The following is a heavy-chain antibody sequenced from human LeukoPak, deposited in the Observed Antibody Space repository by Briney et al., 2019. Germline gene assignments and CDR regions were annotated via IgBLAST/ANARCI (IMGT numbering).Heavy chain of an antibody. V-gene: IGHV3-64D*06. D-gene: IGHD6-19*01. J-gene: IGHJ4*02. CDR1: GFXFSSYA. Sequence: GGSLRLSCSASGFXFSSYAMHWVRQAGGRGLDYVSAISSNGGSTYYADSVKGRFTISRDNSKNTLYLQMSSLRAEDTAVYYCVKDISGQGDFDYWGQGTLVTVSS. CDR2: ISSNGGST. CDR3: VKDISGQGDFDY.